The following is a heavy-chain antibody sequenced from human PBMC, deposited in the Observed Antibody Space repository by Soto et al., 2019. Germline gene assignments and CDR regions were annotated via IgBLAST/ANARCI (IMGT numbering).Heavy chain of an antibody. CDR3: VKDGSSGWPYFYDMDV. CDR2: ISYDGSNK. D-gene: IGHD6-19*01. CDR1: GFTFSSYG. V-gene: IGHV3-30*18. J-gene: IGHJ6*02. Sequence: GGSLRLSCAASGFTFSSYGMHWVRQAPGKGLEWVAVISYDGSNKYYADSVKGRFTISRDNSKNTLYLQMSSLRAEDTTVYYCVKDGSSGWPYFYDMDVWGQGTTVTVSS.